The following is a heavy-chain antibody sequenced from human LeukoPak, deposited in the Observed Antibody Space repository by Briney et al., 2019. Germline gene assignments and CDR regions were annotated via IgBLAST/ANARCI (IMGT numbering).Heavy chain of an antibody. CDR3: ASGIVAVGTY. CDR2: INPRDGST. V-gene: IGHV1-46*01. Sequence: ASVKVSCKASGDIFTSHYMHWVRQAPGQGLEWMGIINPRDGSTSYAQKFQGRVTMTRDTPTSTGYMEVSSLRSEDTAVYYCASGIVAVGTYWGQGTLVTVS. J-gene: IGHJ4*02. D-gene: IGHD6-13*01. CDR1: GDIFTSHY.